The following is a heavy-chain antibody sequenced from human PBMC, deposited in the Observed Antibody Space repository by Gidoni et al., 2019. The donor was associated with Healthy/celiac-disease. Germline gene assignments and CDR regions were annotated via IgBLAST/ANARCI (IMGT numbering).Heavy chain of an antibody. D-gene: IGHD6-6*01. CDR2: MSGSGGST. Sequence: EVQLLESGGGLVQHGGSLRLSCAASGFTFSRYAMSWVCQAQGKGLEWVSAMSGSGGSTYYADSVKGRFTISRDNSKNTLYLQMNSLRAEETAVYYCAKGGSSPHRNFDYGGQGTLVTVSS. CDR1: GFTFSRYA. V-gene: IGHV3-23*01. J-gene: IGHJ4*02. CDR3: AKGGSSPHRNFDY.